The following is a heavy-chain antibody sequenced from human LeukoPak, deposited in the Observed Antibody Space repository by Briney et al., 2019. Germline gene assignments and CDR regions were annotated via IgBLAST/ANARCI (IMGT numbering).Heavy chain of an antibody. J-gene: IGHJ6*02. CDR2: IYYSGST. CDR1: GGSISSGGYY. D-gene: IGHD2-2*01. Sequence: KPSETLSLTCTVSGGSISSGGYYWSWIRQHPGKGLEWIGYIYYSGSTYYNPSLKSRVTISVDTSKNQFSLKLSSVTAADTAVYYCSCSTDYYYYYGMDVWGQGTTVTVSS. V-gene: IGHV4-31*03. CDR3: SCSTDYYYYYGMDV.